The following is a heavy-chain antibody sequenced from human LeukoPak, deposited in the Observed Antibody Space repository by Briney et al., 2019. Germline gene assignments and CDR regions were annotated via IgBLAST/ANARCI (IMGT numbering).Heavy chain of an antibody. CDR1: GGSFSGYY. D-gene: IGHD2-2*01. CDR2: INHSGST. Sequence: PSETLSLTCAVYGGSFSGYYWSWIRQPPGKGLEWIGEINHSGSTNYNPSLKSRVTISVDTSKNQFSLKLSSVTAADTAVYYCAALSPDIVVVPAANTMYHRFDPWGQGTLVTVSS. J-gene: IGHJ5*02. V-gene: IGHV4-34*01. CDR3: AALSPDIVVVPAANTMYHRFDP.